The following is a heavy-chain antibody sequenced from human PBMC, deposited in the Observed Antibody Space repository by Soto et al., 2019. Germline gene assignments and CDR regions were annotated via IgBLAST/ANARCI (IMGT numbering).Heavy chain of an antibody. CDR2: MDQDGSER. D-gene: IGHD3-16*01. V-gene: IGHV3-7*01. Sequence: EVQLVESGGGLVQPGGSLRLSCAASGFTFSTYWMTWVRQPPGKGLEWVANMDQDGSERYYVDSVRGRFTVSRDNAKNSLYLQMNSLRAEDTAVCYCVCGGNFFIYWGQGTLVTVSP. J-gene: IGHJ4*02. CDR3: VCGGNFFIY. CDR1: GFTFSTYW.